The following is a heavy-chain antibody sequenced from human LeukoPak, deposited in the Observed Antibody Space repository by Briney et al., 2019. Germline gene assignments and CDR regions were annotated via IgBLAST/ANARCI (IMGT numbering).Heavy chain of an antibody. CDR1: SGSISSGVYY. CDR2: IYNSGTT. V-gene: IGHV4-61*08. CDR3: ARAPHYYDSGTYSVQQYFDL. Sequence: SQTLSLTCPVSSGSISSGVYYWSWIRQPPGKGLEWIGYIYNSGTTNYNPSLKSRVTISVDTSKNQFSLKLSSVTAADTAVYYCARAPHYYDSGTYSVQQYFDLWGRGTLVTVSS. D-gene: IGHD3-22*01. J-gene: IGHJ2*01.